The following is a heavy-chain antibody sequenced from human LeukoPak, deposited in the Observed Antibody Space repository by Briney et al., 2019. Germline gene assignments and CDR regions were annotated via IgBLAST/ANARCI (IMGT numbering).Heavy chain of an antibody. Sequence: SETLSLTCTVSGGSISSYYWSWIRQPPGKGLEWIGYIYYSGSTNYNPSLKSRVTISVDTSKNQFSLKLSSVTAADTAVYYCARGGGSSGYYLDSWGQGSLVTVSS. D-gene: IGHD3-22*01. CDR1: GGSISSYY. CDR3: ARGGGSSGYYLDS. V-gene: IGHV4-59*12. J-gene: IGHJ4*02. CDR2: IYYSGST.